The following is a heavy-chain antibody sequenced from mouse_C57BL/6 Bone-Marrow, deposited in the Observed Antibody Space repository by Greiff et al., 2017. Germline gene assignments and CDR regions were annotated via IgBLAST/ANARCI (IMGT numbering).Heavy chain of an antibody. J-gene: IGHJ4*01. V-gene: IGHV1-54*01. CDR3: ARNYYGSSYDAMDD. CDR1: GYAFTNYL. Sequence: VQLQQSGAELVRPGTSVKVSCKASGYAFTNYLIEWVKQRPGQGLEWIGVINPGCGGTNYNEKFKGKATLTADKSSSTAYMQLSSLTSEDSAVYYCARNYYGSSYDAMDDWGQGTSVTVSS. CDR2: INPGCGGT. D-gene: IGHD1-1*01.